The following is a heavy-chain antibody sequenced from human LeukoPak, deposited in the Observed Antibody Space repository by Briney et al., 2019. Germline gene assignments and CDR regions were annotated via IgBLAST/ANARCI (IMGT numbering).Heavy chain of an antibody. V-gene: IGHV3-15*01. CDR2: IKSKTDGGTT. CDR1: GFTFSNAW. CDR3: ARDSSGSSSDYYPLGY. J-gene: IGHJ4*02. D-gene: IGHD3-22*01. Sequence: GGSLRLSCAASGFTFSNAWMSWVRQAPGKGLEWVGRIKSKTDGGTTDYAAPVKGRFTISRDDSKNTLFLQMNSLRAEDTAVYYCARDSSGSSSDYYPLGYWGQGTLVTVPS.